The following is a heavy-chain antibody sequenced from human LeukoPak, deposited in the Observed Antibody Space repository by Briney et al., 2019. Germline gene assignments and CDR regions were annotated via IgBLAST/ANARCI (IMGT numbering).Heavy chain of an antibody. CDR1: GFTFSSYW. D-gene: IGHD1-26*01. CDR2: IKQDGSEK. J-gene: IGHJ4*02. V-gene: IGHV3-7*01. Sequence: GGSLRLSCAASGFTFSSYWLSWVRQAPGKGLEWVANIKQDGSEKYYVDSVKGRFTISRDNANNSLYMQMNSLRAEDTAGYYCARDRKEWELLDRTFDYWGQGTLVTVSS. CDR3: ARDRKEWELLDRTFDY.